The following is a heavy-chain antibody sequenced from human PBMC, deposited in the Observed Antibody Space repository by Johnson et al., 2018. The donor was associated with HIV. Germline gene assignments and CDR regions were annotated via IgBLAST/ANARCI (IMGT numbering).Heavy chain of an antibody. V-gene: IGHV3-11*04. Sequence: QVQLMESGGGLVKPGGSLRLSCAASGFTFSDYYMSWIRQAPGKGLEWVSYISSSGSTIYYAESVKGRFTISRDNAKNTLYLQMNSLRAEDTAVYYCAREKATLWLRASGAAFDIWGQGTAVTVSS. CDR3: AREKATLWLRASGAAFDI. J-gene: IGHJ3*02. D-gene: IGHD3-22*01. CDR2: ISSSGSTI. CDR1: GFTFSDYY.